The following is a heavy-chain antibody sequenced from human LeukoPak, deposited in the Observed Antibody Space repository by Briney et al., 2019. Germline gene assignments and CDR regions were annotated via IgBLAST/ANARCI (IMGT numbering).Heavy chain of an antibody. J-gene: IGHJ4*02. CDR3: ARVGRGDYTWGSYSFDY. V-gene: IGHV4-59*01. Sequence: PSETLSLTCTVSGDSISSYYWSWIRQPPGKGLEWIGYISYNGRTNYNPSLKSRVTISVDTSKNQFSLKLSSVTAADTAVYYCARVGRGDYTWGSYSFDYWGQGTLVTVSS. CDR2: ISYNGRT. CDR1: GDSISSYY. D-gene: IGHD3-16*01.